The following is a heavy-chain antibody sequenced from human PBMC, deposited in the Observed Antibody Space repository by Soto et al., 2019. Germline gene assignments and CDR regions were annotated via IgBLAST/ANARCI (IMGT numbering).Heavy chain of an antibody. V-gene: IGHV4-30-4*01. CDR1: GGSIRSGDYY. Sequence: QVQLQESGPGLVKPSQTLSLTCIVSGGSIRSGDYYWTWIRQPPGKGLEWIGYIYYSGTTYSNPSTESRVTISGVTSKIQSSLTLTSATAADTAVYYCARDSRWAVRSHYIRMDVWGQGTAVTVSS. CDR2: IYYSGTT. J-gene: IGHJ6*02. CDR3: ARDSRWAVRSHYIRMDV. D-gene: IGHD4-4*01.